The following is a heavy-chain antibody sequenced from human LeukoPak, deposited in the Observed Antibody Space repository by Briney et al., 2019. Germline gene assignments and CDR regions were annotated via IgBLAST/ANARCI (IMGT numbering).Heavy chain of an antibody. Sequence: PSETLSLTCTVSGGSVGGGSYCWSWIRQPPGKGLEWIGYIYYSGSTNYNPSLKSRVTISVDTSKNQFSLKLNSVTAADTAVYYCSRWGHDNSGYHFDYWGQGTLVTVSS. D-gene: IGHD3-22*01. V-gene: IGHV4-61*01. CDR1: GGSVGGGSYC. CDR2: IYYSGST. CDR3: SRWGHDNSGYHFDY. J-gene: IGHJ4*02.